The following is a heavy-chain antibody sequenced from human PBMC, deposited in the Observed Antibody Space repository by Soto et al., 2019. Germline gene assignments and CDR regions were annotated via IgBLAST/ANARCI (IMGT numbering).Heavy chain of an antibody. V-gene: IGHV4-39*01. CDR2: IYYSGST. D-gene: IGHD3-10*01. J-gene: IGHJ5*02. Sequence: SETLSLTCTVSGGSISSSSYYWGWIRQPPGKGLEWIGSIYYSGSTYYNPSLKSRVTISVDTSKNQFSLKLSSVTAADTAVYYCARLTRGVVVPAAMPSRITMVRGVIIPWGQGTLVTVS. CDR1: GGSISSSSYY. CDR3: ARLTRGVVVPAAMPSRITMVRGVIIP.